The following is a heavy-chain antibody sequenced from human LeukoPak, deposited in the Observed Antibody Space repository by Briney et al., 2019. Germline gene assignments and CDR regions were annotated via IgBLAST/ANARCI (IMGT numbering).Heavy chain of an antibody. Sequence: ASVKVSCKASGYTFTGYCMHWVRQAPGQGLEWMGWINSNSGGTNYAQKFQGRVTMTRDTSISTAYMELSRLRSDDTAVYYCARNYDILTGYYVDYWGQGTLVTVSS. D-gene: IGHD3-9*01. CDR2: INSNSGGT. CDR1: GYTFTGYC. V-gene: IGHV1-2*02. CDR3: ARNYDILTGYYVDY. J-gene: IGHJ4*02.